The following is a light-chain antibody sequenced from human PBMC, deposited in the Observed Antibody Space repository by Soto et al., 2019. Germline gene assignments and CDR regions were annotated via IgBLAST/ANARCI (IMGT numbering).Light chain of an antibody. CDR3: QKYNSAPFT. CDR1: QSVRSNY. CDR2: GAS. J-gene: IGKJ3*01. V-gene: IGKV3-20*01. Sequence: EIVLTQSPGTLSLSPGERATLSCRASQSVRSNYLAWYQQKPGQAPRLLIYGASSRATGIPDRFSGTGSGTDFTLTISRLEPEDVATYYCQKYNSAPFTFGPGTKVDIK.